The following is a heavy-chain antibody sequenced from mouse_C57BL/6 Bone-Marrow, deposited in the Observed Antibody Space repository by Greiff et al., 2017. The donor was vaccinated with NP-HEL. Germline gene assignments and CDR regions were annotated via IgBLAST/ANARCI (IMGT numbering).Heavy chain of an antibody. D-gene: IGHD1-1*01. CDR3: ARPFTAGVATWGDAMDY. V-gene: IGHV1-81*01. Sequence: QVQLQQSGAELARPGASVKLSCKASGYTFTSYGISWVKQRTGQGLEWIGEIYPRSGNTYYNEKFKGKATLTADKSSSTAYMELRSLTSEDSAVDFCARPFTAGVATWGDAMDYWGQGTSVTVSS. CDR2: IYPRSGNT. CDR1: GYTFTSYG. J-gene: IGHJ4*01.